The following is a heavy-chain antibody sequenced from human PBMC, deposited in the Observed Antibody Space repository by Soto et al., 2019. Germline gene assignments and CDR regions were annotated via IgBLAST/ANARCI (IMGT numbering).Heavy chain of an antibody. CDR3: ARDIFYYDSSGSYRGDY. V-gene: IGHV3-48*02. CDR1: GFTFSSYS. Sequence: GGSLRLSCAASGFTFSSYSMNWVRQDPGKGLEWVSYISSSSSTIYYADSVKGRFTISRDNAKNSLYLQMNSLRDEDTAVYYCARDIFYYDSSGSYRGDYWGQGTLVTVSS. CDR2: ISSSSSTI. D-gene: IGHD3-22*01. J-gene: IGHJ4*02.